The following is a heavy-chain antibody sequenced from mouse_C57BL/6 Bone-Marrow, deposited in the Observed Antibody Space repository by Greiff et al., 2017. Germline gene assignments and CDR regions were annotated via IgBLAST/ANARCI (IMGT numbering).Heavy chain of an antibody. J-gene: IGHJ4*01. CDR2: IDPETGGT. CDR1: GYTFTDYE. D-gene: IGHD2-4*01. Sequence: QVQLQQSGAELVRPGASVTLSCKASGYTFTDYEMHWVKQTPVHGLEWIGAIDPETGGTAYNQKFKGKAILTADKSSSTAYMALRSLTSEDSAVYYCTRVYYDYDEDAMDYWGQGTSVTVSS. V-gene: IGHV1-15*01. CDR3: TRVYYDYDEDAMDY.